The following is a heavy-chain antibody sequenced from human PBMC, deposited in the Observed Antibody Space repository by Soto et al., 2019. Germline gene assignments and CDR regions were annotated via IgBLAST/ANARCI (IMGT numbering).Heavy chain of an antibody. CDR3: ARIRVDGSGSPLGPYYDYGMDV. J-gene: IGHJ6*02. Sequence: SVKVSCKASGGTFSSYAISWVRQAPGQGLEWMGGIIPIFGTANYAQKFQGRVTITADKSTSTAYMELSSLRSEDTAVYYCARIRVDGSGSPLGPYYDYGMDVWG. CDR2: IIPIFGTA. CDR1: GGTFSSYA. D-gene: IGHD3-10*01. V-gene: IGHV1-69*06.